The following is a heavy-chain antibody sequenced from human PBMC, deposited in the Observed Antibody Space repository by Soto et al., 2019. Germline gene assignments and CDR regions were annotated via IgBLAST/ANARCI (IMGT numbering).Heavy chain of an antibody. V-gene: IGHV3-11*06. Sequence: QVQLVESGGVLAKPGGSLRLSCAASGFTFSDHYMSWIRQAPGKGLEWISYINPTGSYTHHADSVKGRFTISRDNAENSLYLQMNSLRAEDTALYYCARGHHSMDVWGQGATVTVSS. J-gene: IGHJ6*02. CDR1: GFTFSDHY. CDR3: ARGHHSMDV. CDR2: INPTGSYT.